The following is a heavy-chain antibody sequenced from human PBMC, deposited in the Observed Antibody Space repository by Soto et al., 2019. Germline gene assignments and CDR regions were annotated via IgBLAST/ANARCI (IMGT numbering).Heavy chain of an antibody. CDR2: LSDGGGST. D-gene: IGHD2-2*01. Sequence: PGGSLRLSCAASGFTFSNYAMSWVRQAPGKGLEWVSGLSDGGGSTFYADSVKGRFTISRDNAKNTLYLQMSSLRAEDTAVYYCAKEGTTSPNSYGMDVWGQGTTVTVSS. CDR3: AKEGTTSPNSYGMDV. J-gene: IGHJ6*02. V-gene: IGHV3-23*01. CDR1: GFTFSNYA.